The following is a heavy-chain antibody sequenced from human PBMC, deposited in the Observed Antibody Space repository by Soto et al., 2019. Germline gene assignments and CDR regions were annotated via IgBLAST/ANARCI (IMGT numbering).Heavy chain of an antibody. Sequence: GGSLRLSCAASGFTFSSYAMHWVRQAPGKGLEWVAVISYDGSNKYYADSVKGRFTISRDNSKNTLYLQMNSLRAEDTAVYYCARSWFGELLVDYWGQGTLVTVSS. J-gene: IGHJ4*02. V-gene: IGHV3-30-3*01. CDR2: ISYDGSNK. CDR1: GFTFSSYA. CDR3: ARSWFGELLVDY. D-gene: IGHD3-10*01.